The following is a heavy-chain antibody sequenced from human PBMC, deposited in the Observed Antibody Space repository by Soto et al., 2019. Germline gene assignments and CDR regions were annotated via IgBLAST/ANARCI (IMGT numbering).Heavy chain of an antibody. V-gene: IGHV3-23*01. Sequence: EVQLLESGGGLVQPGGSLRLSCAVSGFTFSNYAMTWVRQAPGKGLEWVSVIGNSGLSTYYADSVKGRFTISRDNSKNTLYLQMNSLRAEDTATYYCVRGSQDSYPGSRIFDFWGRGTLVTVSS. CDR3: VRGSQDSYPGSRIFDF. D-gene: IGHD3-10*01. J-gene: IGHJ4*02. CDR2: IGNSGLST. CDR1: GFTFSNYA.